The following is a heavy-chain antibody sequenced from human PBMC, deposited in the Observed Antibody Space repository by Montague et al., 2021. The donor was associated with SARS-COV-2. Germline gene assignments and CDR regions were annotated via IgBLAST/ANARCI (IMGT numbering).Heavy chain of an antibody. J-gene: IGHJ4*02. CDR3: AKVARSDPVFAVFTPPGY. D-gene: IGHD3-3*01. CDR1: GFSFSNYD. CDR2: VSHDANNN. V-gene: IGHV3-30*18. Sequence: SLRLSCAASGFSFSNYDMHWVRQAPGKGLEWVAVVSHDANNNYYADSVKGRFTISRDNSKNTLYLHMSSLRPEDTAVYYCAKVARSDPVFAVFTPPGYWGQGTLVTVSS.